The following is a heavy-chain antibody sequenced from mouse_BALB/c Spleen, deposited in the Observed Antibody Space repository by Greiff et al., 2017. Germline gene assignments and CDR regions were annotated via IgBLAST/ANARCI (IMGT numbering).Heavy chain of an antibody. V-gene: IGHV1S33*01. Sequence: SGPELVKPGALVKISCKASGYTFTSYDINWVKQRPGQGLEWIGWIYPGDGSTKYNEKFKGKATLTADKSSSTAYMQLSSLTSENSAVYFCARSGGLRLAWFAYWGQGTLVTVSA. J-gene: IGHJ3*01. CDR1: GYTFTSYD. CDR2: IYPGDGST. D-gene: IGHD2-4*01. CDR3: ARSGGLRLAWFAY.